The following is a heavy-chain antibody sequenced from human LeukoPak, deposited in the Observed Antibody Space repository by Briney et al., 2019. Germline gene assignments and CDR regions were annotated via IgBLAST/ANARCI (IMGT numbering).Heavy chain of an antibody. Sequence: GGSLRLSCAASGFTFSTYEMNWVRQAPGKGLEWLSYISGSGTTIYYANSVKGRFTISRDNAKNSLYLQMNSLRAEDTAVYYCVRRFGYWGQGTLVTVSS. CDR1: GFTFSTYE. V-gene: IGHV3-48*03. CDR2: ISGSGTTI. CDR3: VRRFGY. J-gene: IGHJ4*02.